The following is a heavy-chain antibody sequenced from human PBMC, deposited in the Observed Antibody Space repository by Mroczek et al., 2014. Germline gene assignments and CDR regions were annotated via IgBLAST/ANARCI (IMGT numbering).Heavy chain of an antibody. CDR2: ISYDGSNK. D-gene: IGHD6-13*01. J-gene: IGHJ4*02. CDR1: IHFSSYA. Sequence: VQLVESGEAWSSLEVPETLLCSLWIHFSSYAMHWVRQAPGKGLEWVAVISYDGSNKYYADSVKGRFTISRDNSKNTLYLQMNSLRAEDTAVYYCARDSSSRTDYFDYWGQGTLVTVSS. CDR3: ARDSSSRTDYFDY. V-gene: IGHV3-30-3*01.